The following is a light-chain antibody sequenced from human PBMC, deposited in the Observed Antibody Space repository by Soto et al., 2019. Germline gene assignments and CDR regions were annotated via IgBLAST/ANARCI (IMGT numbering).Light chain of an antibody. CDR3: CSYAGGYFFEVI. Sequence: QSALTQPRSVSGSPGQSVTISCTGTSSDVDDYNFVSCYQQHPGTAPKLMIYDVTKRPSGVPARFSGSRSGNTASLTISGLQIEDEAHYYCCSYAGGYFFEVIFGGGTQLTVL. CDR1: SSDVDDYNF. J-gene: IGLJ7*01. CDR2: DVT. V-gene: IGLV2-11*01.